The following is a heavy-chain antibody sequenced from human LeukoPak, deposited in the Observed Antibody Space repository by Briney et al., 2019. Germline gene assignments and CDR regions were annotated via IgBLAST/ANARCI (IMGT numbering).Heavy chain of an antibody. Sequence: GESLKISCKGSGYSFTSYWIGWVRQMPGKGLEWKGIIYPGDSDTRYSPSFQGQVTISADKSISTAYLQWSSLKASDTAMYYCARREIAVAGMDYFDYWGQGTLVTVSS. D-gene: IGHD6-19*01. V-gene: IGHV5-51*01. CDR3: ARREIAVAGMDYFDY. CDR1: GYSFTSYW. J-gene: IGHJ4*02. CDR2: IYPGDSDT.